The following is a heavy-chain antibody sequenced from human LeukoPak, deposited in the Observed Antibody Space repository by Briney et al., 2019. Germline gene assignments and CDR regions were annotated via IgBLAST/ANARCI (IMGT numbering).Heavy chain of an antibody. J-gene: IGHJ3*02. V-gene: IGHV3-48*01. D-gene: IGHD3-22*01. CDR2: ISSSSSTI. CDR1: GFTFSSYS. CDR3: ARDADYYDSSGYYLAYDAFDI. Sequence: QAGGSLRLSCAASGFTFSSYSMSWVRQAPGKGLEWVSYISSSSSTIYYADSVEGRFTISRDNAKNSLYLQMNSLRAEDTAVYYCARDADYYDSSGYYLAYDAFDIWGQGTMVTVSS.